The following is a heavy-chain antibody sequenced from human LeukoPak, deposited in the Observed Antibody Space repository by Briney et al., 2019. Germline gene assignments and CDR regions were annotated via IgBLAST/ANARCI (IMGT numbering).Heavy chain of an antibody. CDR1: GGSISSSSYY. Sequence: SETLSLTCTVSGGSISSSSYYWGWIRQPPGKGLEWIGSIYYSGSTYYNPSLKSRVTISVDTSKNQFSLKLSSVTAADTAVYYCATCIAAEAYYYYYMDVWGKGTTVTVSS. CDR3: ATCIAAEAYYYYYMDV. V-gene: IGHV4-39*01. J-gene: IGHJ6*03. CDR2: IYYSGST. D-gene: IGHD6-13*01.